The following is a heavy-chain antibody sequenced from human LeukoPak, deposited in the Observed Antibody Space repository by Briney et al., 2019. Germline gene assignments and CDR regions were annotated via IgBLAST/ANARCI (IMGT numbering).Heavy chain of an antibody. CDR2: MNPNSGTT. CDR3: ARGGFRFIYDFWSGYYTKANWFDP. CDR1: GYTFTSYD. J-gene: IGHJ5*02. D-gene: IGHD3-3*01. V-gene: IGHV1-8*01. Sequence: ASVKVSCKASGYTFTSYDINWVRQATGQGLEWMGWMNPNSGTTGYAQKFQGRVTMTRNTSISTAYMELSSLRSEDTAVYYCARGGFRFIYDFWSGYYTKANWFDPWGQGTLVTVSS.